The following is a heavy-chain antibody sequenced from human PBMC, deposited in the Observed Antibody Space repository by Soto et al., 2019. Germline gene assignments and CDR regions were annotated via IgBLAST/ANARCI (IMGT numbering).Heavy chain of an antibody. J-gene: IGHJ4*02. D-gene: IGHD6-13*01. CDR1: GFTFSRHA. Sequence: EVQLLESGGGLVQPGGSLRLSCTASGFTFSRHAMTGVRQAPGKGLEWVSGLSDSGGSIYYADSVKGRFTISRDNSMNTLYLQMNTLRAEDTAIYYCAKVSSSWYAGFFDLWGQGTLVTVSS. CDR3: AKVSSSWYAGFFDL. V-gene: IGHV3-23*01. CDR2: LSDSGGSI.